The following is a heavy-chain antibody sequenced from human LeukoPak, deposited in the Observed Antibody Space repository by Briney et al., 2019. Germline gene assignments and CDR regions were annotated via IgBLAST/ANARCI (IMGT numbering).Heavy chain of an antibody. J-gene: IGHJ4*02. D-gene: IGHD3-22*01. CDR1: GFAFNNAW. CDR3: TYYYDSSTYYHVDY. Sequence: GGSLRLSCTASGFAFNNAWMSWVRQVLGKGLEWVGRIKSKANGGTTDHAAPVKGRFTISRDDSKSTLYLQMNSLKTEDTAVYYCTYYYDSSTYYHVDYWGQGTLVTVSS. CDR2: IKSKANGGTT. V-gene: IGHV3-15*01.